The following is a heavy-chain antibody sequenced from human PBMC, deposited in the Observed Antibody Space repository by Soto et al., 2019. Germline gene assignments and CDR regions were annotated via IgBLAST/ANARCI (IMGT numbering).Heavy chain of an antibody. J-gene: IGHJ3*02. D-gene: IGHD4-4*01. CDR3: ARDSTVATHAFDI. CDR2: IIPIFGTA. V-gene: IGHV1-69*12. Sequence: QVQLVQSGAEVKKPGSSVMVSCQASGVTLSSYAISWVRQAPGQGLEWMGGIIPIFGTANYALKVQGRVTITADESTSTAYMELSSLRSEDTAIYYCARDSTVATHAFDIWGQGTMVTVSS. CDR1: GVTLSSYA.